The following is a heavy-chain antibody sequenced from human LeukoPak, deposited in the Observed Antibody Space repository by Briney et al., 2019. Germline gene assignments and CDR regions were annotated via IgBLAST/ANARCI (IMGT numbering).Heavy chain of an antibody. J-gene: IGHJ4*02. CDR2: IKKDGSEK. Sequence: GGSLRLSCAASGFTFSSYWMSWVRQAPGKGLEWVANIKKDGSEKYYVDSVKGRFTISRDNAKNSLYLQMNSLRAEDTAVYYCAWDSRFLEWLLHDYWGQGTLVTVSS. V-gene: IGHV3-7*01. CDR3: AWDSRFLEWLLHDY. CDR1: GFTFSSYW. D-gene: IGHD3-3*01.